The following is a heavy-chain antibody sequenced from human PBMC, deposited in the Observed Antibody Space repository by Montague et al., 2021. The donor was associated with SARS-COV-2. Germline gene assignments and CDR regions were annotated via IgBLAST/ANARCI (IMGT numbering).Heavy chain of an antibody. V-gene: IGHV4-4*07. CDR2: INHSGGT. CDR3: ARDHMTILFRVYYYGMDV. Sequence: SETLSLTCTVSGGSISSYYWSWIRQPAGKGLEWIGGINHSGGTKYNPSLKSRVTMSVDTSKNQFSLKLSSVTAADTAVYYCARDHMTILFRVYYYGMDVWGQGTLVTVSS. CDR1: GGSISSYY. D-gene: IGHD4/OR15-4a*01. J-gene: IGHJ6*02.